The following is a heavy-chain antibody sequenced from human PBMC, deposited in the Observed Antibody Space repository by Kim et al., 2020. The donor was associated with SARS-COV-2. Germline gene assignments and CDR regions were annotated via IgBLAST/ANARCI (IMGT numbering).Heavy chain of an antibody. CDR2: IIPIFGTA. V-gene: IGHV1-69*13. CDR3: ARTGYYYGSGSYLSDNWFDP. D-gene: IGHD3-10*01. J-gene: IGHJ5*02. Sequence: SVKVSCKASGGTFSSYAISWVRQAPGQGLEWMGGIIPIFGTANYAQKFQGRVTITADESTSTAYMELSSLRSEDTAVYYCARTGYYYGSGSYLSDNWFDPWGQGTLVTVSS. CDR1: GGTFSSYA.